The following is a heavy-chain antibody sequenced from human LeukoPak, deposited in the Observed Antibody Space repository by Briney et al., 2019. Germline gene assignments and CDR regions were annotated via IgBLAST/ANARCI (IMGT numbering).Heavy chain of an antibody. D-gene: IGHD3-10*01. CDR2: IYYSGST. Sequence: SETLSLTCTVSGGSISSYYWSWIRQPPGKGLEWIGYIYYSGSTNYNPSLKSRVTISVDTSKNQFSLKLSSVTAADTAVYYCARGPQLLWLGAIADLSRFDYWGQGTLVTVSS. J-gene: IGHJ4*02. CDR3: ARGPQLLWLGAIADLSRFDY. CDR1: GGSISSYY. V-gene: IGHV4-59*01.